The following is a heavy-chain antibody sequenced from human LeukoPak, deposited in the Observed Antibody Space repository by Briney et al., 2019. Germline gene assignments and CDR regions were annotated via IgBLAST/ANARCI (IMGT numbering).Heavy chain of an antibody. J-gene: IGHJ4*02. V-gene: IGHV4-4*09. Sequence: SETLSLTCTVSGGSISSYYWSWIRQPPGEGLEWIGYIYTSGSTNYNPSLKSRVTISVDTSKNQFSLKLSSVTAADTAVYYCARCPTGNPYFDYWGQGTLVTVSS. CDR3: ARCPTGNPYFDY. CDR2: IYTSGST. CDR1: GGSISSYY. D-gene: IGHD4-23*01.